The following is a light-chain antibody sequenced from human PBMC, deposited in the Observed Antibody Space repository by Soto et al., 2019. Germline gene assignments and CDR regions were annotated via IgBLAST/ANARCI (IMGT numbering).Light chain of an antibody. J-gene: IGLJ1*01. CDR2: EVS. Sequence: QSALTQPASVSGSPGQSITISCTGTSSDVGGYNFVSWYQHHPGRAPKLVIYEVSDRPSGVSNRFSGSKSGNTASLTISGLQAEDEADYYCISYTNSDTYVFGTGTKLTVL. V-gene: IGLV2-14*01. CDR3: ISYTNSDTYV. CDR1: SSDVGGYNF.